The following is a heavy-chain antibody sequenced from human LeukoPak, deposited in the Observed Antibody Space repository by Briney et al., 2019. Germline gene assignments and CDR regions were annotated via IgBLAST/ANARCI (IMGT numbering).Heavy chain of an antibody. V-gene: IGHV3-23*01. CDR2: ISGSGGST. Sequence: GGSLRLSRAASGFTFSSYAMSWVRQAPGKGLEWVSAISGSGGSTYYADSVKGRFTISRDNSKNTLYLQMNSLRAEDTAVYYCAKSVQQWLVLFNYWGQGTLVTVSS. J-gene: IGHJ4*02. D-gene: IGHD6-19*01. CDR1: GFTFSSYA. CDR3: AKSVQQWLVLFNY.